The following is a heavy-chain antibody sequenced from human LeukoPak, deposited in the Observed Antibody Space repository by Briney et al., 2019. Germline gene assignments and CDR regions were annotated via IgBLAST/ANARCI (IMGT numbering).Heavy chain of an antibody. CDR1: GFTFSTYG. Sequence: GGSLRLSCAASGFTFSTYGMHWVRQAPGKGLEWVAFIRYDGSNKYYADSVRGRFTISRDNSKNTLYLQMNSLRAEDTAVYYCARALNTGGLLLWFGELDIDYWGQGTLVTVSS. D-gene: IGHD3-10*01. CDR2: IRYDGSNK. V-gene: IGHV3-30*02. CDR3: ARALNTGGLLLWFGELDIDY. J-gene: IGHJ4*02.